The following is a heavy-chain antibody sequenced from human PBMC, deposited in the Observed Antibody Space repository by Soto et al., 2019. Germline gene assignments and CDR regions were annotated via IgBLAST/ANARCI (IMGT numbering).Heavy chain of an antibody. J-gene: IGHJ1*01. CDR2: ISGSGGST. Sequence: EVQLLESGGGLVQPGGSLRLSCAASGFTFSSYAMSWVRQAPGKGLEWVSAISGSGGSTYYADSVKGRFTISRDNSKNTLYLQINSLRAEDTAVYYCATPPSYDSSGYYMHFQHWGQGTLVTVSS. V-gene: IGHV3-23*01. CDR3: ATPPSYDSSGYYMHFQH. D-gene: IGHD3-22*01. CDR1: GFTFSSYA.